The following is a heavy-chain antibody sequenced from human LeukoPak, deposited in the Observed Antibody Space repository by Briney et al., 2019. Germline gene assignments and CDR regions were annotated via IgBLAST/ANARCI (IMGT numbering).Heavy chain of an antibody. D-gene: IGHD6-19*01. CDR1: GFSIGPFW. J-gene: IGHJ3*02. Sequence: GGSPRLSCVASGFSIGPFWMTWVRQAPGKGLEWVANIRGDASRLYYVDSVKGRFTISRDNAKNSLYPQMSNLRAEDTSVYYCARDRNYCSSDRCYDVFDIWGQGTMVTVSS. V-gene: IGHV3-7*01. CDR2: IRGDASRL. CDR3: ARDRNYCSSDRCYDVFDI.